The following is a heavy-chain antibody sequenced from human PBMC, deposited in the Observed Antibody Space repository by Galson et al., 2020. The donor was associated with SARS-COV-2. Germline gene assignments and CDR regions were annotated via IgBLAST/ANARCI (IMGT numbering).Heavy chain of an antibody. CDR1: GFTFGNYW. Sequence: GGSLRLSCTASGFTFGNYWMTWVRQGPGKGLELLATINEDGSEKYYVDALRGRLTMSRDNGKNLLYLDLSSLRVDDTAVYFCGVMGIRGTFDLWGRGTMVTVSP. CDR3: GVMGIRGTFDL. D-gene: IGHD3-16*01. CDR2: INEDGSEK. J-gene: IGHJ3*01. V-gene: IGHV3-7*03.